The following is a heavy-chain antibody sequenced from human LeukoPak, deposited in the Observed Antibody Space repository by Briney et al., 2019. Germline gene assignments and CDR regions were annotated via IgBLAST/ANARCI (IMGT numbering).Heavy chain of an antibody. CDR1: GYSFGSYV. CDR2: INTNTGNP. V-gene: IGHV7-4-1*02. Sequence: ASVKVSCKASGYSFGSYVMNWVRQAPGQGLEWMGWINTNTGNPTYAQGFTGRFVFSLDTSVSTAYLQISSLKAEDTAVYYCAREVNGDCGRYYYYMDVWGKGTTVTVSS. CDR3: AREVNGDCGRYYYYMDV. D-gene: IGHD2-21*02. J-gene: IGHJ6*03.